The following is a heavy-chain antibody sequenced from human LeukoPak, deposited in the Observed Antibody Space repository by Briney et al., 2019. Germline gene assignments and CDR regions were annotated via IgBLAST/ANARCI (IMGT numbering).Heavy chain of an antibody. CDR1: GGSIRSYY. D-gene: IGHD2-2*01. J-gene: IGHJ6*03. CDR3: ARGVPAALKVRYYYYYYMDV. Sequence: PSETLSLTCTVSGGSIRSYYWSWIRQTPGKGLEWIGDMYYSGTTNYNPSLKSRVTISVDTSKNQLSLKLSSVTAADTAVYYCARGVPAALKVRYYYYYYMDVWGKGTTVTVSS. CDR2: MYYSGTT. V-gene: IGHV4-59*01.